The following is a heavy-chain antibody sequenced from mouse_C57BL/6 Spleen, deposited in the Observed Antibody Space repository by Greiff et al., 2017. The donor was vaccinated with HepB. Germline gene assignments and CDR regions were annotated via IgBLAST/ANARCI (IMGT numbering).Heavy chain of an antibody. Sequence: QVQLQQPGAELVKPGASVKLSCKASGYTFTSYWMHWVKQRPGQGLEWIGMIHPNSGSTNYNEKFKSKATLTVDKSSSTAYMQLSSLTSEDSAVYYCASTTVVDAKGDMEYWGPGTSVTVSS. CDR1: GYTFTSYW. D-gene: IGHD1-1*01. CDR3: ASTTVVDAKGDMEY. V-gene: IGHV1-64*01. CDR2: IHPNSGST. J-gene: IGHJ4*01.